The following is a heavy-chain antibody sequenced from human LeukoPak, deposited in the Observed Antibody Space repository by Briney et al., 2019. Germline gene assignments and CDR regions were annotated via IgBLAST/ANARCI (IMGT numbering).Heavy chain of an antibody. V-gene: IGHV3-20*04. J-gene: IGHJ4*01. CDR3: ARGGVGATLYYFDY. D-gene: IGHD1-26*01. CDR2: INLNGGSI. Sequence: GGSLRLSCAASGFTFDKYGMSWVRQAPGKGQEWVSAINLNGGSIGYADSVKGRFTVSRDNAKNSLYLQMNSLRAEDTALYYCARGGVGATLYYFDYWGHGSLVTVSS. CDR1: GFTFDKYG.